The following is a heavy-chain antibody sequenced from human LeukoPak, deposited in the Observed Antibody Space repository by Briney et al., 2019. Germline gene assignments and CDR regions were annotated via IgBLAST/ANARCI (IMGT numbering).Heavy chain of an antibody. CDR2: IYYTGTT. D-gene: IGHD4-17*01. J-gene: IGHJ5*02. Sequence: SKTLSLTCNVSGGSISSTSYYWGWIRQPPGKGLEWLGNIYYTGTTYYNPSLKSRVTISVDTSKNQFSLRLSSVTAADTAIYYCAREPSVGSVTTGSWGQGTLVIVSS. CDR1: GGSISSTSYY. V-gene: IGHV4-39*07. CDR3: AREPSVGSVTTGS.